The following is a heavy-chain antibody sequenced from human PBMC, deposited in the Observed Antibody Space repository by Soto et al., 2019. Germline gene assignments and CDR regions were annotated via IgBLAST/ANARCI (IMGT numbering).Heavy chain of an antibody. D-gene: IGHD3-3*01. V-gene: IGHV1-46*01. CDR3: ARSGSGYYPFDY. Sequence: ASVKISCKASGYTFTIYYMHWVRQAPGQGLEWMGIINPSGGSTSYAQKFQGRVTMTRDTSTSTVYMELSSLRSEDTAVYYCARSGSGYYPFDYWGQGTLVTVSS. J-gene: IGHJ4*02. CDR2: INPSGGST. CDR1: GYTFTIYY.